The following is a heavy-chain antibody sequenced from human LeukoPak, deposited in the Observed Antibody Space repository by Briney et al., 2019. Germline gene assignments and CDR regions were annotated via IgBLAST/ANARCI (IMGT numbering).Heavy chain of an antibody. Sequence: GRSLRLSCAASGFTFSSYVMHWVRQAPGKGLEWVAVIWYDGSNKYYADSVKGRFTISRDNSKNTLYLQMNSLRAEDTAVYYCARESIAAAGTYYYYYGMDVWGQGTTVTVSS. CDR1: GFTFSSYV. D-gene: IGHD6-13*01. CDR2: IWYDGSNK. CDR3: ARESIAAAGTYYYYYGMDV. V-gene: IGHV3-33*01. J-gene: IGHJ6*02.